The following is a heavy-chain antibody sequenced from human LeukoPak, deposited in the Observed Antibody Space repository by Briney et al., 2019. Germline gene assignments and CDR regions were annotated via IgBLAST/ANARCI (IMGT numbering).Heavy chain of an antibody. CDR2: ISYDGSNK. CDR1: GFTFSSYW. CDR3: AKGGDGYNFFDY. V-gene: IGHV3-30*18. D-gene: IGHD5-24*01. J-gene: IGHJ4*02. Sequence: GGSLRLSCAASGFTFSSYWMSWVRQAPGKGLEWVAVISYDGSNKYYADSVKGRFTISRDNSKNTLYLQMNSLRAEDTAVYYCAKGGDGYNFFDYWGQGTLVTVSS.